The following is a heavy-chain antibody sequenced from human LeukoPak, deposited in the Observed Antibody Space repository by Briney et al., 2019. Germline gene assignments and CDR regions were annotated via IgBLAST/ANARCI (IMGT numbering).Heavy chain of an antibody. D-gene: IGHD6-13*01. CDR2: ISSSSSYI. CDR3: ARASIAAAGTGYYYYYYMDV. CDR1: GFTLSSYS. Sequence: GGSLRLSSPASGFTLSSYSMNWVRQAPEKGLEWVSSISSSSSYIYYADSVKGRFTISRDNAKNSLYLQMNSLRAEETAVYYWARASIAAAGTGYYYYYYMDVWGKGTTVTVAS. J-gene: IGHJ6*03. V-gene: IGHV3-21*01.